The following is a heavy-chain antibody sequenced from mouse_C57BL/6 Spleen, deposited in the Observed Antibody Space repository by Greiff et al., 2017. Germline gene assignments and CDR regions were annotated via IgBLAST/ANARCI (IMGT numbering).Heavy chain of an antibody. J-gene: IGHJ3*01. CDR1: GYSFTDYN. V-gene: IGHV1-39*01. D-gene: IGHD1-1*01. CDR3: ARGYYGSSPAWFAY. CDR2: INPNYGTT. Sequence: VQLQQSGPELVKPGASVKISCKASGYSFTDYNMNWVKQSNGKSLEWIGVINPNYGTTSYNQKFKGKATLTVDQSSSTAYMQLNSLTSEDSAVXYCARGYYGSSPAWFAYWGQGTLVTVSA.